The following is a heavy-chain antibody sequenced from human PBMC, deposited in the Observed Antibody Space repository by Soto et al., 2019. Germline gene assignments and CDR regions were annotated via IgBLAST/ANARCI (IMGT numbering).Heavy chain of an antibody. D-gene: IGHD4-17*01. CDR3: AKDGRKTTVTTLDY. CDR2: ISYDGSNK. J-gene: IGHJ4*02. CDR1: GFTFSSDG. Sequence: GSLRLSCAASGFTFSSDGMHWVRQAPGKGLEWVAVISYDGSNKYYADSVKGRFTISRDNSKNTLYLQMNSLRAEDTAVYYCAKDGRKTTVTTLDYWDQGTLVTVSS. V-gene: IGHV3-30*18.